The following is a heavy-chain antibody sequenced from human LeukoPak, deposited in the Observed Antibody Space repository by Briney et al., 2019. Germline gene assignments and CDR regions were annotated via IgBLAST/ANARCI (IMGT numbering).Heavy chain of an antibody. D-gene: IGHD3-10*01. CDR1: GFTFSSYS. CDR2: ITSSSSTK. CDR3: ARIGGPGYYYYGMDV. V-gene: IGHV3-48*02. Sequence: PEGSLRLACAASGFTFSSYSMNWVRQAPGKGLEWISFITSSSSTKYYTDSVKGRFTISRDNGKNSLYLQVNSLRDEDTAVYYCARIGGPGYYYYGMDVWGQGTTVTVSS. J-gene: IGHJ6*02.